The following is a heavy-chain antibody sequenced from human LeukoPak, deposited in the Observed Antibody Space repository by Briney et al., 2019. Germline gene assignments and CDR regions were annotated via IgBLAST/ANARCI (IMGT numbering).Heavy chain of an antibody. Sequence: GASVKVSCKASGGTFSSYAISWVRQAPGQGLEWMGGIIPIFGTANYAQKFQGGVTITADESTSTAYMELSSLRSEDTAVYYCARARDSGSYGDYYYYGMDVWGQGTTVTVSS. D-gene: IGHD1-26*01. CDR1: GGTFSSYA. CDR2: IIPIFGTA. V-gene: IGHV1-69*01. J-gene: IGHJ6*02. CDR3: ARARDSGSYGDYYYYGMDV.